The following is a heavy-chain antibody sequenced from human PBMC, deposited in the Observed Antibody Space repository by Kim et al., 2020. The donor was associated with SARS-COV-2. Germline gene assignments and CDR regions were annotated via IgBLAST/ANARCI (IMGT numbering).Heavy chain of an antibody. V-gene: IGHV3-30*04. D-gene: IGHD1-26*01. CDR3: ARGGSGSKGGAFDI. CDR1: GFTFSSYA. CDR2: ISYDGSNK. Sequence: GGSLRLSCAASGFTFSSYAMHWVRQAPGKGLEWVVVISYDGSNKYYADSVKGRFTISRDNSKNTLYLQMNSLRAEDTAVYYCARGGSGSKGGAFDIWGQGTMVTVSS. J-gene: IGHJ3*02.